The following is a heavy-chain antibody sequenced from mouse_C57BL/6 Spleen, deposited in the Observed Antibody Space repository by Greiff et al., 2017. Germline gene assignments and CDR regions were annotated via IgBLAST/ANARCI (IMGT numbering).Heavy chain of an antibody. CDR3: ARAKTGTTLYWYFDV. D-gene: IGHD4-1*01. CDR1: GYTFTSYG. CDR2: IYIGNGYT. J-gene: IGHJ1*03. V-gene: IGHV1-58*01. Sequence: VQLQQSGAELVRPGSSVKMSCKTSGYTFTSYGINWVKQRPGQGLEWIGYIYIGNGYTEYNEKFKGKATLTSDTAASTAYLQLSSLTSEDSAIYFCARAKTGTTLYWYFDVWGTGTTVTVSS.